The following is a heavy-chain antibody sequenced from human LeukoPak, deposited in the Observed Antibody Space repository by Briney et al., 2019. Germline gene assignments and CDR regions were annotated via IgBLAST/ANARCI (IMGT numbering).Heavy chain of an antibody. CDR3: AKDGAYYYDSSGYYYVDDY. D-gene: IGHD3-22*01. J-gene: IGHJ4*02. CDR1: GFTFSSYA. Sequence: GRSLRLSCAASGFTFSSYALSWVREAPGKGLEWGLAICGRGGSTYYADTVKGRFTISRDNSKTTLYLQMNSLRAEDTAVYYCAKDGAYYYDSSGYYYVDDYWGQGTLVTVSS. CDR2: ICGRGGST. V-gene: IGHV3-23*01.